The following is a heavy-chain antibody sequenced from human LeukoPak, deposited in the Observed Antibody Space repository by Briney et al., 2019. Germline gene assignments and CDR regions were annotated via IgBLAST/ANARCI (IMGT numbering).Heavy chain of an antibody. D-gene: IGHD1/OR15-1a*01. CDR1: GFTFSNYG. V-gene: IGHV3-33*01. CDR2: IWYDGSNK. Sequence: GGSLRLSCAASGFTFSNYGMHWVRQAPGKGLEWVAVIWYDGSNKYYADSVKGRFTISRDNSKNTLYLQMNSLRAEDTAVYYCARDLASIPLNNFDYWGQGTLVTVSS. J-gene: IGHJ4*02. CDR3: ARDLASIPLNNFDY.